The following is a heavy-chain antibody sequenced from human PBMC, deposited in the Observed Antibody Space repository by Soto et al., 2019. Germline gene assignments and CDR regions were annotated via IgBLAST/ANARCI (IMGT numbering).Heavy chain of an antibody. CDR1: GYTFTSYG. CDR2: IRANNGNT. CDR3: ARQPNYVDY. J-gene: IGHJ4*02. V-gene: IGHV1-18*01. Sequence: QVQLVQSGAEVKKPGASVKVSCKASGYTFTSYGISWVRQAPGQGLEWKGWIRANNGNTKYEQKLHGRVTMTTDTATSKADRELRRLTSDDTAVYYCARQPNYVDYWGQGTLVTVSS.